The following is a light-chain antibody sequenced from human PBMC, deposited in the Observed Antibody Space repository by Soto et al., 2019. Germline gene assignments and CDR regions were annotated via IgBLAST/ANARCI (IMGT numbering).Light chain of an antibody. CDR1: QSVSSK. CDR2: ATS. V-gene: IGKV3-11*01. J-gene: IGKJ1*01. Sequence: EIMLTQSPATVALSPGERATLSCRASQSVSSKLAWYQLRPGQAPKLLIYATSRVHGVPSRFAGRGSETDFNLTINNLQPEDSAIYYCQQGNSFPWTFGQGTKVDI. CDR3: QQGNSFPWT.